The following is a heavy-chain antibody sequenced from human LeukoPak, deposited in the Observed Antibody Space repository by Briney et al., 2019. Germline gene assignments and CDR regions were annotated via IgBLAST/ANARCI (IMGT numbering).Heavy chain of an antibody. CDR3: VIWGDYDVLTGYYVPDY. Sequence: GASLRLSCVASGFTFSNYAMSWVRQAPGKGLEWVSAITGSGTNRYYADSLKGRFTTSRDNSKNTVFLQMNSLRHEDTAIYYCVIWGDYDVLTGYYVPDYWGRGTLVTVAS. D-gene: IGHD3-9*01. V-gene: IGHV3-23*01. J-gene: IGHJ4*02. CDR2: ITGSGTNR. CDR1: GFTFSNYA.